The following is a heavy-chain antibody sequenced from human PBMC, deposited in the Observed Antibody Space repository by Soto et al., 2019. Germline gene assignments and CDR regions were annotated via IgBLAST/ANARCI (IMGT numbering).Heavy chain of an antibody. CDR3: ASLTLLPSSIIKRLPNYGMDV. CDR1: GGSISSSSYY. V-gene: IGHV4-39*01. J-gene: IGHJ6*02. Sequence: SETLSLTCTVSGGSISSSSYYWGWIRQPPGTGLEWIGSIYYSGSTYYNPSLQSRATISVDTSKNQFSLKLSSVTAADTAVYYCASLTLLPSSIIKRLPNYGMDVWGQGTTVTVSS. D-gene: IGHD3-16*01. CDR2: IYYSGST.